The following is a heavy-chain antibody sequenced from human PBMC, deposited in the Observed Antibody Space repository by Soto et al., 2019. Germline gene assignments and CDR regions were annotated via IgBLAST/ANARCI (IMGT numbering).Heavy chain of an antibody. CDR2: IVVGSGNT. Sequence: QMQLVQSGPEVKKPGTSVKVSCKASGFTFTSSAVQWVRQARGQRLEWIGWIVVGSGNTNYAQKFQVRVTITRDMSTSTAYMEMSSLRSEDPAVYYCAVDGYYDILTGYYNVWVDPWGQGTLVTATS. CDR3: AVDGYYDILTGYYNVWVDP. D-gene: IGHD3-9*01. J-gene: IGHJ5*02. V-gene: IGHV1-58*01. CDR1: GFTFTSSA.